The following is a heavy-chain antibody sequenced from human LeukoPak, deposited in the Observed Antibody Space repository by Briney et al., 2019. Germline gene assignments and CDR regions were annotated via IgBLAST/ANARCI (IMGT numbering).Heavy chain of an antibody. Sequence: SGPTLVNPTQTLTLTCTFSGFSLTTSEMSVSWIRQPPGKALEWLARIDWDDDKCYSTSLKTRLTISKDTSKNQVVLTMTNMDPVDTATYYCARMDNWSFDYWGQGTLVTVSS. V-gene: IGHV2-70*11. D-gene: IGHD1-1*01. J-gene: IGHJ4*02. CDR2: IDWDDDK. CDR3: ARMDNWSFDY. CDR1: GFSLTTSEMS.